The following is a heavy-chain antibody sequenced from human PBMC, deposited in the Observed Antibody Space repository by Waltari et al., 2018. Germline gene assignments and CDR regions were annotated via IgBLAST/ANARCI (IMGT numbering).Heavy chain of an antibody. CDR3: ASRIAAAGTLGY. J-gene: IGHJ4*02. D-gene: IGHD6-13*01. CDR1: GYTFTSYA. Sequence: QVQLVPSGAVVKKPGASVKVSCKASGYTFTSYAMHWVRQAPGQRLEWMGWINAGKGNTKYSQKVQGRDTSTRDTAASTAYMELSSLRAEGTALYYCASRIAAAGTLGYWGQGTLVTGSS. V-gene: IGHV1-3*01. CDR2: INAGKGNT.